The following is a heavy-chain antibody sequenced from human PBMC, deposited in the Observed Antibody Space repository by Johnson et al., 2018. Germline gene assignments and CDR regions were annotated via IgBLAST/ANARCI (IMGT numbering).Heavy chain of an antibody. CDR1: GYSFATYW. V-gene: IGHV5-51*01. Sequence: VQLVQSGAEVKKPGESLKISCKASGYSFATYWTGWVRQMPGKGLAWMGIIYPRDSDIRYSPSFQGHVTISADTSIATPYLQWTSLKASDTAMYYCARLKAVEYYYGRDVWGQGTTVIVSS. CDR2: IYPRDSDI. CDR3: ARLKAVEYYYGRDV. D-gene: IGHD6-19*01. J-gene: IGHJ6*02.